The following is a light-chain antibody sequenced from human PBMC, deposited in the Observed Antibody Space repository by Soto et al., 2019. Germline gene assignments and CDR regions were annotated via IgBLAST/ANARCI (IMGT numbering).Light chain of an antibody. CDR1: SGDVGTYKY. V-gene: IGLV2-8*01. CDR3: TSYAGSNNWI. Sequence: QSALTQPPSASGSPGQSVTTSCTGTSGDVGTYKYVSWYQQHPGQAPKFIIYEVSKRPSGVPDRFSGSKSGNTASLTVSGLQAEDEADYYCTSYAGSNNWIFGGGTKVTVL. CDR2: EVS. J-gene: IGLJ2*01.